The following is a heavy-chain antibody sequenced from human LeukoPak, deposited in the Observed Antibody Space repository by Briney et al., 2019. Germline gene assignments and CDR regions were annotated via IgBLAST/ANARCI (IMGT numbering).Heavy chain of an antibody. Sequence: GRSLRLSCAVSGFTFSSYGMHWVRQAPGKGLEWVAVISYDGSNKYYADSVKGRFTISRDNSKNTLYLQMNSLRAEDTAVYYCAKQRRSSWYSPFDYWGQGTLVTVSS. CDR3: AKQRRSSWYSPFDY. CDR2: ISYDGSNK. V-gene: IGHV3-30*18. D-gene: IGHD6-13*01. J-gene: IGHJ4*02. CDR1: GFTFSSYG.